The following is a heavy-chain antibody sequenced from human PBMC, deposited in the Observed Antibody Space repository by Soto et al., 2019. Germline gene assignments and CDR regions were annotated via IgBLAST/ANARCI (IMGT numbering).Heavy chain of an antibody. CDR3: ARNLYSSSPNRFDP. CDR2: IYYSGST. Sequence: SETLSLTCTVSVGSISSYYWSWIRQPPGKGLECIGYIYYSGSTNYNPSLKSRVTISVDTSKNQFSLKLSSGTAADTAVYYCARNLYSSSPNRFDPWGQGTLVTVSS. CDR1: VGSISSYY. D-gene: IGHD6-13*01. V-gene: IGHV4-59*01. J-gene: IGHJ5*02.